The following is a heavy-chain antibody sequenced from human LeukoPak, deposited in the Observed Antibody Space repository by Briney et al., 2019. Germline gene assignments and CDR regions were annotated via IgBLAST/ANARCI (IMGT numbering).Heavy chain of an antibody. Sequence: SETLSLTCAVYGGSFSGYYWSWIRQPPGKGLEWIGEINHSGSTNYNPSLKSRVTISVDTSKNQFSLKLSSVTAADTAVYYCARTNFWSGYYNPFYMDVWGKGTTVTVSS. CDR3: ARTNFWSGYYNPFYMDV. CDR2: INHSGST. D-gene: IGHD3-3*01. CDR1: GGSFSGYY. V-gene: IGHV4-34*01. J-gene: IGHJ6*03.